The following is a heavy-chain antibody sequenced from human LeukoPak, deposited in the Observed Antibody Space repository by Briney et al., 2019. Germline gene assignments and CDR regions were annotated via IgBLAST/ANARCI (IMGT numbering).Heavy chain of an antibody. CDR3: ARGRGEGRGISMVRGVRAPSYNWFDP. J-gene: IGHJ5*02. CDR1: GGSFSGYY. V-gene: IGHV4-34*01. D-gene: IGHD3-10*01. CDR2: INHSGST. Sequence: SSETLSLTCAVYGGSFSGYYWSWIRQPPGKGLEWIGEINHSGSTNYNPSLKSRVTISVDTSKKQFSLKLSSVTAADTAVYYCARGRGEGRGISMVRGVRAPSYNWFDPWGHGTLVTVSS.